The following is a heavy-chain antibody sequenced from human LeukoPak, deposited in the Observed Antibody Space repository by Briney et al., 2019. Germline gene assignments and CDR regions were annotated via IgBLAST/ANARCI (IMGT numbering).Heavy chain of an antibody. D-gene: IGHD1-14*01. CDR1: GFAFSSCA. CDR3: ARAFVPSKWSITGIDY. Sequence: GGSLRLSCAASGFAFSSCAMHWVRQAPGKGLEWVAVISYDGSNKYYADSVKGRFTISRDNSKNTLYLQMNSLRAEDTAVYYCARAFVPSKWSITGIDYWGQGTLVTVSS. CDR2: ISYDGSNK. V-gene: IGHV3-30-3*01. J-gene: IGHJ4*02.